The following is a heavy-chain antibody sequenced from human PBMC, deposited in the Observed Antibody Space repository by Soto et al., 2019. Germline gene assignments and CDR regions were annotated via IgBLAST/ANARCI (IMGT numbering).Heavy chain of an antibody. V-gene: IGHV3-48*01. CDR3: ARDRYSSGSFEP. Sequence: GGSLRLSCEAPGFILNMYSTNWVRQAPGKGLEWFSYISSSGGATAYAESVKGRFTISRDNVKNSLYLQMNNLRVEDTAVYYCARDRYSSGSFEPWGQGTLVTVSS. CDR2: ISSSGGAT. CDR1: GFILNMYS. J-gene: IGHJ5*02. D-gene: IGHD6-19*01.